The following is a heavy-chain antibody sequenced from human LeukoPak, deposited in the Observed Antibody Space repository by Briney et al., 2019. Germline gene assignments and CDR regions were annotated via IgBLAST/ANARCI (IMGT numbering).Heavy chain of an antibody. Sequence: SETLSLTCTVSGGSISSSSYYWGWIRQPPGKGLEWIGSIYYSGSTYYNPSLKSRVTISVDTSKNQFSLKVSSVTAADTAVYYCARLLVVAGFDPWGQGTLVTVSS. CDR2: IYYSGST. CDR3: ARLLVVAGFDP. D-gene: IGHD2-2*01. V-gene: IGHV4-39*07. CDR1: GGSISSSSYY. J-gene: IGHJ5*02.